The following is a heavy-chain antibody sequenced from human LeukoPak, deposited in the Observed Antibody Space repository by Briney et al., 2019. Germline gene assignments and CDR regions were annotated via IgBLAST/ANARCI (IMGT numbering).Heavy chain of an antibody. V-gene: IGHV1-18*01. D-gene: IGHD5-18*01. CDR1: GYTFTSYG. Sequence: ASVKVSCNASGYTFTSYGISWVRQAPGQGLEWMGWISAYNGNTNYAQKLQGRVTMTTDTSTSTAYMELRSLRSDDTAVYYCARTLSGYSYGYGDYWGQGTLVTVSS. CDR2: ISAYNGNT. J-gene: IGHJ4*02. CDR3: ARTLSGYSYGYGDY.